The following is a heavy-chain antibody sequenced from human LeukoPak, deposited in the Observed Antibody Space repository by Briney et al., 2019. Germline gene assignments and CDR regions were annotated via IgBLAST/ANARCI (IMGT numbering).Heavy chain of an antibody. V-gene: IGHV1-46*01. CDR1: GYTFTSYD. CDR2: INPSGGST. CDR3: ARERGSIFGVGYPYDAFDI. J-gene: IGHJ3*02. Sequence: ASVKVSCKASGYTFTSYDINWVRQAPGQGLEWMGIINPSGGSTSYAQKFQGRVTMTRDTSTSTVYMELSSLRSEDTAVYYCARERGSIFGVGYPYDAFDIWGQGTMVTVSS. D-gene: IGHD3-3*01.